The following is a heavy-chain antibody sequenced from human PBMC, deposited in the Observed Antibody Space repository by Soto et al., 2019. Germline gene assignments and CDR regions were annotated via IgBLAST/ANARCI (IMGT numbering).Heavy chain of an antibody. J-gene: IGHJ3*01. D-gene: IGHD3-22*01. Sequence: EVQLVESGGGLVQPGGSLRLSCAGSGFTFSDHYMDWVRQAPGKGLEWVGHTRSKFNIHTTEYAASVKGRFIISRDDSKNSLYLQMNSLKTEDTAVYYCARTLGYDSSGSYIDGFDLWGQGTMVTVSS. CDR1: GFTFSDHY. CDR2: TRSKFNIHTT. V-gene: IGHV3-72*01. CDR3: ARTLGYDSSGSYIDGFDL.